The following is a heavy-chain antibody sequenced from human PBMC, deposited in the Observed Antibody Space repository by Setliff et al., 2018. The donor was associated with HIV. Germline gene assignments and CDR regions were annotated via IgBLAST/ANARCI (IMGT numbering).Heavy chain of an antibody. D-gene: IGHD5-18*01. CDR3: ARDQGYKYGDVFDI. CDR1: GFTFRDYW. CDR2: IDNDGRDT. V-gene: IGHV3-74*01. Sequence: GGSLRLSCAGSGFTFRDYWMHWVRQTPGKGLVWVVRIDNDGRDTDYADFVGGRFTISRDNTKNTLFLHMKSLRAEDMAVYYCARDQGYKYGDVFDIWGRGTKVTVSS. J-gene: IGHJ3*02.